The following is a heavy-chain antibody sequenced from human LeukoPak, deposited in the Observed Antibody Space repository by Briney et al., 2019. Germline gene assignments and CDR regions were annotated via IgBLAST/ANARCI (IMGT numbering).Heavy chain of an antibody. CDR1: GFTFYDYG. J-gene: IGHJ4*02. CDR3: VRLRRNSDTSGYYYYYDF. Sequence: GGSLRLSCAASGFTFYDYGMSWVGQAPGKGVEGVSGINWNGGRRAYADSVKGRFTISRDNAKNSLYMQMNSLRAEDTAVYYCVRLRRNSDTSGYYYYYDFWGQGTLVTVSS. V-gene: IGHV3-20*04. CDR2: INWNGGRR. D-gene: IGHD3-22*01.